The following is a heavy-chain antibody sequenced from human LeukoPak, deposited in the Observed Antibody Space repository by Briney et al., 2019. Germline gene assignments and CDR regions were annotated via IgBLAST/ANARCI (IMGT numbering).Heavy chain of an antibody. CDR3: ARRLGGSGSYYY. J-gene: IGHJ4*02. CDR1: GGSSSNYY. Sequence: SETLSLTCSVSGGSSSNYYWSWIRQPPGRGLEWIGYIYYSGSTNSNASLKSRVTIFVDPSKNQFSLRLSSVTAADTAVYYCARRLGGSGSYYYWGQGTLVTVSS. V-gene: IGHV4-59*08. CDR2: IYYSGST. D-gene: IGHD3-10*01.